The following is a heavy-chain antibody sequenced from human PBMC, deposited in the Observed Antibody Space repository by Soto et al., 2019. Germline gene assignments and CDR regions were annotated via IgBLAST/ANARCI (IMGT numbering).Heavy chain of an antibody. CDR2: ISSSSSTI. CDR3: AREIYYYYGMDV. V-gene: IGHV3-48*02. J-gene: IGHJ6*02. CDR1: GFTFSGYS. Sequence: GGSLRLSCAASGFTFSGYSMNWVRQAPGKGLEWVSYISSSSSTIYYADSVKGRFTISRDNAKNSLYLQMNSLRDEDTAVYYCAREIYYYYGMDVWGQGTTVTVSS.